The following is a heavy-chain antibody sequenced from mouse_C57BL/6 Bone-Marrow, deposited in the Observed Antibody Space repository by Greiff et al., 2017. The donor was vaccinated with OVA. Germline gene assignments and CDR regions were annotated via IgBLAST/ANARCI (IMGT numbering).Heavy chain of an antibody. J-gene: IGHJ2*01. V-gene: IGHV14-1*01. CDR2: IDPEDGDT. CDR3: TRTTLHYYFDY. D-gene: IGHD1-1*01. Sequence: VHVKQSGAELERPGASVKLSCTASGFNIKDYYMHWVKQRPEQGLEWIGRIDPEDGDTEYAPKFQGKATMTADTSSNTAYLQLSSLTSEDTAVYYCTRTTLHYYFDYWGQGTTLTVSS. CDR1: GFNIKDYY.